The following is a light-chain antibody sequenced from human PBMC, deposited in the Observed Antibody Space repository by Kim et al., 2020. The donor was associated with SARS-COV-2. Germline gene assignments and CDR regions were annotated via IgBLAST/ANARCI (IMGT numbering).Light chain of an antibody. CDR3: QQDYNLPWT. J-gene: IGKJ1*01. V-gene: IGKV3D-7*01. CDR2: GAS. Sequence: PAERVTLSCRASQSVSSSYLTWYQQKPGQAPRLIIYGASTRATGIPARFSGSGSGTDFTLTISSLQPEDFAVYYCQQDYNLPWTFGQGTKVDIK. CDR1: QSVSSSY.